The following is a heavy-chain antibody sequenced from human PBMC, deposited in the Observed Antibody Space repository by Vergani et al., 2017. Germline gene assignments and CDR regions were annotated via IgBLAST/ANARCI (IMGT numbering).Heavy chain of an antibody. J-gene: IGHJ5*02. CDR1: GYNFTSYD. CDR3: AREPFYNYNWFDP. CDR2: IIPILGIA. Sequence: QVQLVQSGAEVKKPGASVKVSCKASGYNFTSYDINWVRQAPGQGLEWMGRIIPILGIANYAQKFPGRVTITADKSTSTAYMELSSLRSEDTAVYYCAREPFYNYNWFDPWGQGTLVTVSS. V-gene: IGHV1-69*09. D-gene: IGHD1-20*01.